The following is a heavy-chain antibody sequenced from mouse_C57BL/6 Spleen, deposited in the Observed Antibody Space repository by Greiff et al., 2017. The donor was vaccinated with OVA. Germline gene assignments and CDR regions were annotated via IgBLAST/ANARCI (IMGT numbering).Heavy chain of an antibody. CDR2: IDPETGGT. D-gene: IGHD1-1*01. J-gene: IGHJ2*01. V-gene: IGHV1-15*01. CDR3: TTRDYYGSSGY. CDR1: GYTFTDYE. Sequence: VQLQQSGAELVRPGASVTLSCKASGYTFTDYEMHWVKQTPVHGLEWIGAIDPETGGTAYNQKFKGKAILTADKSSSTAYMELRSLTSEDSAVYYCTTRDYYGSSGYWGQGTTLTVSS.